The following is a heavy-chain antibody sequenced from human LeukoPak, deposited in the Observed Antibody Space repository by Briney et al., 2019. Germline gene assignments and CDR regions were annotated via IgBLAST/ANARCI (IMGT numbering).Heavy chain of an antibody. CDR2: INPSGGST. J-gene: IGHJ4*02. Sequence: GASVKVSCKASGYTFTSYYMHWVRQAPGQGLEGMGIINPSGGSTSYAQKFQGRVSMTRDMSTSTVYMELSSLRSEDTAVYYCARAHSPHSSGWSVFGYWGQGTLVTVSP. D-gene: IGHD6-19*01. CDR1: GYTFTSYY. CDR3: ARAHSPHSSGWSVFGY. V-gene: IGHV1-46*01.